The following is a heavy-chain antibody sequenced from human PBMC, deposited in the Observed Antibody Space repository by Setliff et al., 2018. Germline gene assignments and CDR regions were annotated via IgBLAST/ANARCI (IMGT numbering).Heavy chain of an antibody. V-gene: IGHV4-59*01. CDR3: ARVPPKDSGSFYWDAFDI. CDR2: IYYSGST. J-gene: IGHJ3*02. CDR1: GGSISSYY. Sequence: SETLSLTCTVSGGSISSYYWSWIRQPPGKGLEWIGYIYYSGSTNYNPSLKSRVIISVDTSKNQFSLKLSSVTAADTAVYYCARVPPKDSGSFYWDAFDIWGQGTMVTVSS. D-gene: IGHD1-26*01.